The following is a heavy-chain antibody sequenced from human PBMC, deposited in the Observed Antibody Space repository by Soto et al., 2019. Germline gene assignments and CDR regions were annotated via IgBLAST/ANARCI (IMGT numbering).Heavy chain of an antibody. CDR3: ARVCGGDCHNGMDV. V-gene: IGHV4-31*03. CDR2: SYYSGST. Sequence: QVQLHESGTGLLKPSQTLSLTCTVSGGSISSGGYYWTWIRQHPVKVLEWIGYSYYSGSTYYNPSLKSRVTISVATSKNQFSLKPSSVTASDTAVYYCARVCGGDCHNGMDVWGKGTTVTVSS. J-gene: IGHJ6*04. D-gene: IGHD2-21*02. CDR1: GGSISSGGYY.